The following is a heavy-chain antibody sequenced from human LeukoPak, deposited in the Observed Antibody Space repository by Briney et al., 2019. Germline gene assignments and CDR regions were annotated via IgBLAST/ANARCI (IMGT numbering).Heavy chain of an antibody. CDR3: ARRPPALGAFDI. CDR1: GGSISRSSYY. Sequence: SETLPLTCTVSGGSISRSSYYWGWIRQSPGKGLEWIGSIYYSDSGTMYYNPSLKSRVTMSADTSKNQFSLRVSSVTAADTAVYYCARRPPALGAFDIWGQGTMVSVSS. J-gene: IGHJ3*02. V-gene: IGHV4-39*01. CDR2: IYYSDSGTM.